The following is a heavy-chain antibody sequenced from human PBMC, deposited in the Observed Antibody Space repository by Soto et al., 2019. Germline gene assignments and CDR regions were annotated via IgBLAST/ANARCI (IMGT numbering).Heavy chain of an antibody. V-gene: IGHV1-69*01. CDR3: ARDRGYTAMAINWFDP. CDR1: GGTFSSYA. CDR2: IIPIFGTA. D-gene: IGHD5-18*01. Sequence: QVQLVQSGAEVKKPGSSVKVSCKASGGTFSSYAISWVRQAPGQGLEWMVGIIPIFGTANYAQKFQGRVTITADESTSTADMGLSSLRSEDTAVYYCARDRGYTAMAINWFDPWCQGTLVTVSS. J-gene: IGHJ5*02.